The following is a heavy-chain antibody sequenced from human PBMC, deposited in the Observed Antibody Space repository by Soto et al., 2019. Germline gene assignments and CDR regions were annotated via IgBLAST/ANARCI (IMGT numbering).Heavy chain of an antibody. CDR1: GYTFTSYG. V-gene: IGHV1-18*01. J-gene: IGHJ4*02. CDR3: ARFERTVTTDPLDY. D-gene: IGHD4-17*01. Sequence: GASVKVSCKASGYTFTSYGISWVRQAPGQGLEWMGWISAYNGNTNYARKLQGRVTMTTDTSTSTAYMELRSLRSDDTAVYYCARFERTVTTDPLDYWGQGTLVTVSS. CDR2: ISAYNGNT.